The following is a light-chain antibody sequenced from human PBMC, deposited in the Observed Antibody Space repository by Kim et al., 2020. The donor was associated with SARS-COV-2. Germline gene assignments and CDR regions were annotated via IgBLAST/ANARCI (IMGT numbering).Light chain of an antibody. CDR1: SGHSSYA. V-gene: IGLV4-69*01. CDR2: VDSDGSH. Sequence: QLVLTQSPSASASLGASVKLTCTLSSGHSSYAIAWHQQQPEKGPRYLMKVDSDGSHSMGDGVPNRFSGSSSGTERYLSISSLQSDDEADYYCQTWGSGMGVFGGGTKVTVL. CDR3: QTWGSGMGV. J-gene: IGLJ3*02.